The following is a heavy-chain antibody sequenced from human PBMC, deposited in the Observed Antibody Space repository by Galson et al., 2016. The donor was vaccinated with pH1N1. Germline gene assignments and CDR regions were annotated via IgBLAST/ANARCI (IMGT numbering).Heavy chain of an antibody. Sequence: SVKVSCKASGYSFTRYYVHWVRQAPGQGLEWMGIITPTDGSTRYAQKLQGRVAMTRDTSTSTVYMELSSLRSEDRAVYYCARDPSYCGGYCYLGGAFDIWGQGTMVTVSS. CDR1: GYSFTRYY. J-gene: IGHJ3*02. V-gene: IGHV1-46*04. D-gene: IGHD2-21*02. CDR3: ARDPSYCGGYCYLGGAFDI. CDR2: ITPTDGST.